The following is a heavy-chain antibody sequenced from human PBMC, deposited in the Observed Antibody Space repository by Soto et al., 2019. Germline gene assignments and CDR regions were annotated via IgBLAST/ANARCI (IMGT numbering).Heavy chain of an antibody. CDR2: IWYDGSNK. V-gene: IGHV3-33*08. D-gene: IGHD2-15*01. J-gene: IGHJ6*02. CDR3: ASEYCSGGSCYYYGMDV. CDR1: GFTFSNYG. Sequence: SLRLSCAASGFTFSNYGMHWVRQAPGKGLEWVAVIWYDGSNKYYADSVKGRFTISRDNSKNTLYLQMNSLRAEDTAVYYCASEYCSGGSCYYYGMDVWGQGTTVTVSS.